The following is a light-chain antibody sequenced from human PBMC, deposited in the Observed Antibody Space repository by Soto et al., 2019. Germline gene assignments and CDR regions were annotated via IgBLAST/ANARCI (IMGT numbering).Light chain of an antibody. J-gene: IGLJ3*02. V-gene: IGLV2-14*01. CDR3: TSFTSSSSWV. CDR2: DVD. CDR1: SSDVGGYNY. Sequence: QSALTQPASVSGSPGQSITISCTGTSSDVGGYNYVSWYRQDPGKAPKLMIYDVDKRPSGLYNRFSGSKSGNTASLTISGLQAEDEADYYCTSFTSSSSWVFGGGTKLTVL.